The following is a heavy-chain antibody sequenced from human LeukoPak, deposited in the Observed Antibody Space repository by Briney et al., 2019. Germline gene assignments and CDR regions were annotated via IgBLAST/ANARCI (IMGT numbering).Heavy chain of an antibody. D-gene: IGHD1-26*01. CDR2: IRYDGSNK. Sequence: GGSLRLSCAASGFTFSSYGMHWVRQAPGKGLEWVAFIRYDGSNKYYADSVKGRFTISRDNSKNTLYLQMNSLRAEDTAVYYCARDRSGSYPGDAFDIWGQGTMVTVSS. CDR1: GFTFSSYG. V-gene: IGHV3-30*02. J-gene: IGHJ3*02. CDR3: ARDRSGSYPGDAFDI.